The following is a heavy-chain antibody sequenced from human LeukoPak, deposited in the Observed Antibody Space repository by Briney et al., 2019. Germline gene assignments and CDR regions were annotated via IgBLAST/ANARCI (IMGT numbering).Heavy chain of an antibody. CDR1: GYTFTGYY. Sequence: KVSCKASGYTFTGYYMHWVRQAPGQGLEWMGIIYPGDSDTRYSPSFQGQVTISADKSISTAYLQWSSLKASDTAMYYCARLAQYYYDSSGYSGYFDYWGQGTLVTVSS. CDR2: IYPGDSDT. D-gene: IGHD3-22*01. CDR3: ARLAQYYYDSSGYSGYFDY. V-gene: IGHV5-51*01. J-gene: IGHJ4*02.